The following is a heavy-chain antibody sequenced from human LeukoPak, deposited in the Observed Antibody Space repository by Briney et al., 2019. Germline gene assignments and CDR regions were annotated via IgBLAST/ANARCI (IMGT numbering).Heavy chain of an antibody. CDR2: ILCSGNNK. CDR1: DFSFSNYG. CDR3: AKDRLFGSGLNGPHYYYGMDV. D-gene: IGHD1-26*01. V-gene: IGHV3-30*18. J-gene: IGHJ6*02. Sequence: GGSLRLSCAASDFSFSNYGMHWVRQAPGKGLEWVAVILCSGNNKHYAESVKGRFTISRDYSNNMLYLQMNRLRPEDTAVYYCAKDRLFGSGLNGPHYYYGMDVWGQGTTITVSS.